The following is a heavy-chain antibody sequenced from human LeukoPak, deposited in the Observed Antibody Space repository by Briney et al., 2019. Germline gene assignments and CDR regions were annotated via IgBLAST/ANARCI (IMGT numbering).Heavy chain of an antibody. V-gene: IGHV3-21*01. CDR1: GFTFSSYS. CDR3: ATPSRGDCSGGSCYLFDY. CDR2: ISSSSSYI. Sequence: PGGSLRLSCAASGFTFSSYSMNWVRQAPGKGLEWVSSISSSSSYIYYADSVKGRFTISRDNAKNSMYLQMNSLRAEDTAVYYCATPSRGDCSGGSCYLFDYWGQGTLVTVSS. D-gene: IGHD2-15*01. J-gene: IGHJ4*02.